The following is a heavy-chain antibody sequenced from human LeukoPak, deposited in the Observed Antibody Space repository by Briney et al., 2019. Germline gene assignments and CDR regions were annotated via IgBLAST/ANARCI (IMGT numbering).Heavy chain of an antibody. J-gene: IGHJ4*02. Sequence: SGPALVKPTQTLTLTCTFSGFSLSTSGMCVSWIRQPPGKALEWLARIDWDDDKYYSTSLKTRLTISKDTSKNQVVLTMTNMDPVDTATYYCAREAGYCSGGSCYSGSFDYWGQGTLVTVSS. CDR3: AREAGYCSGGSCYSGSFDY. CDR2: IDWDDDK. D-gene: IGHD2-15*01. CDR1: GFSLSTSGMC. V-gene: IGHV2-70*11.